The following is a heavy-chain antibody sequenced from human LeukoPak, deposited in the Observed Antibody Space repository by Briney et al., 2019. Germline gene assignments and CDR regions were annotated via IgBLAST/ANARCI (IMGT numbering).Heavy chain of an antibody. CDR1: GGSISSSSYY. V-gene: IGHV4-39*07. Sequence: PSETLSLTCTVSGGSISSSSYYWGWIRQPPGKGLEWIGSIYYSGSTYYNPSLKSRVTISVDTSKNQFSLKLSSVTAADTAVYYCARAAGPGPGYSSSWFDPWGQGTLVTVSS. J-gene: IGHJ5*02. CDR3: ARAAGPGPGYSSSWFDP. CDR2: IYYSGST. D-gene: IGHD6-13*01.